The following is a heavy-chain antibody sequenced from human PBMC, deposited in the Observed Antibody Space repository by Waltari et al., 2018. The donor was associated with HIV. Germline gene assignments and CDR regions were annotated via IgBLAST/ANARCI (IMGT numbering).Heavy chain of an antibody. V-gene: IGHV4-39*01. CDR2: IYYSGST. D-gene: IGHD3-22*01. CDR1: GGSISSSSYY. J-gene: IGHJ4*02. Sequence: QLQLQESGPGLVKPSETLSLTCTVSGGSISSSSYYWGWIRQPPGKGLEWIGSIYYSGSTYHNPSLKSRVTISVDTSKNQFSLKLSSVTAADTAVYYCARSHDNYYDSSGYYGTFDYWGQGTLVTVSS. CDR3: ARSHDNYYDSSGYYGTFDY.